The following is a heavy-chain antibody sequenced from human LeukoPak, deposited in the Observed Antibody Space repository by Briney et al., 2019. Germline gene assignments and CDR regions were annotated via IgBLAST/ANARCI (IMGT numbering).Heavy chain of an antibody. CDR3: ARGWDSSGTLGY. CDR2: IIPIFGTA. CDR1: GGTFSSYA. V-gene: IGHV1-69*13. J-gene: IGHJ4*02. Sequence: SVKVSCKASGGTFSSYAISWVRQAPGQGLEWMGGIIPIFGTANYAQKFQGRVTITADESTSTAYMELSSLRSEDTAVYYCARGWDSSGTLGYWGQGTLVTVSS. D-gene: IGHD6-6*01.